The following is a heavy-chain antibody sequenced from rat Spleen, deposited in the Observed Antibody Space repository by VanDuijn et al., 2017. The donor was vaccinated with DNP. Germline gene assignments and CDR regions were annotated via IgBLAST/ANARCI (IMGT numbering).Heavy chain of an antibody. CDR2: ISYDGSST. Sequence: EVQLVESGGGLVQPGRSLKLSCADSGFTFSDYNMAWVRQAPKKGLEWVATISYDGSSTYYRDSVKGRFTISRDSSKSTLFLQMDSLRSEDTATYYCARIGSWYFDFWGPGTMVTVSS. CDR1: GFTFSDYN. D-gene: IGHD5-1*01. V-gene: IGHV5-7*01. J-gene: IGHJ1*01. CDR3: ARIGSWYFDF.